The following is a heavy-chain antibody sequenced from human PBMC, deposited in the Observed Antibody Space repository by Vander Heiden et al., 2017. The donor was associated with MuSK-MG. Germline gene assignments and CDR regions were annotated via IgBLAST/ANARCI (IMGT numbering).Heavy chain of an antibody. CDR3: ARDHSSGYYDAFDI. D-gene: IGHD3-22*01. CDR2: ISSSSSYI. V-gene: IGHV3-21*01. Sequence: EVQLVESGGGLVKPGGPLRLSCAASGFTFSSYSMNWVRQAPGKGLEWVSSISSSSSYIYYADSVKGRFTISRDNAKNSLYLQMNSLRAEDTAVYYCARDHSSGYYDAFDIWGQGTMVTVSS. J-gene: IGHJ3*02. CDR1: GFTFSSYS.